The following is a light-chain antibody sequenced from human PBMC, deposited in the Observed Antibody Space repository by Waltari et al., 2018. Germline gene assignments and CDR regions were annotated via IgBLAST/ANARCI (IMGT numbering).Light chain of an antibody. CDR1: SSDVGGYNY. Sequence: QSALTQPASVSGSPGQSITISCTGTSSDVGGYNYVSWYQQYPGKAPKLIIYEVNNRPSGVSNRFSGSKSGNTASLTISGLQAEDEADYYCNSYTTISTLIFGGGTKVTVL. CDR2: EVN. J-gene: IGLJ2*01. V-gene: IGLV2-14*01. CDR3: NSYTTISTLI.